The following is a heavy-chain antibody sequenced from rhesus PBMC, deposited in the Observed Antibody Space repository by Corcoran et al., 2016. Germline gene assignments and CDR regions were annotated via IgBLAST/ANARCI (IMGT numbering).Heavy chain of an antibody. CDR3: PRVVGFEATPVADF. Sequence: QVTLKESGPALVKPTQTLTLTCTFPGFSLSSQGMGLVWILQPPGTPLHWLASICWDVDIHYRSPLKTRLTISGDTSKNQVVLRMTNIDPVDTAIYFCPRVVGFEATPVADFWGQGVLVTVSS. D-gene: IGHD1-44*01. CDR2: ICWDVDI. J-gene: IGHJ4*01. CDR1: GFSLSSQGMG. V-gene: IGHV2S1*01.